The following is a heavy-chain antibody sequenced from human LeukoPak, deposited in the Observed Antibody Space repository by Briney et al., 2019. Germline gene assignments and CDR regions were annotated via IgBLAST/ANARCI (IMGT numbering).Heavy chain of an antibody. CDR2: ISGSGGST. V-gene: IGHV3-23*01. Sequence: GGSLRLSCAASGFTFSSYAMSWVRQAPGKGLEWVSAISGSGGSTYYADSVKGRFTISRDNSKNTLYLQMNSLRAEDMAVYYCAKFLVEQQPTYYFDYWGQGTLVTVSS. J-gene: IGHJ4*02. CDR3: AKFLVEQQPTYYFDY. CDR1: GFTFSSYA. D-gene: IGHD6-13*01.